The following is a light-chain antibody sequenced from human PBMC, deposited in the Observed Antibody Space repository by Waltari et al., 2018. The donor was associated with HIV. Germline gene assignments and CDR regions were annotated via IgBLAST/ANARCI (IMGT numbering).Light chain of an antibody. J-gene: IGLJ1*01. CDR1: TSNIGGTT. Sequence: QSVLAQPPSASGTPGQRVTISCSGSTSNIGGTTVSWYQQLPGTAPKLLIHSNKERPSGVPDRLSGSTSGTSASLVISGLQSEDEADYYCAAWDDSLKGGAFGTGTKVTVL. CDR3: AAWDDSLKGGA. V-gene: IGLV1-44*01. CDR2: SNK.